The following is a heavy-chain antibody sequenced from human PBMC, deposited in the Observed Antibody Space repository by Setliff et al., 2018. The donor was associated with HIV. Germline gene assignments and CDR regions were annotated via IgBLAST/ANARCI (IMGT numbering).Heavy chain of an antibody. J-gene: IGHJ6*02. CDR2: INYGGGT. Sequence: SETLSLTCAVYGGSFGGSSWSWVRQSPDNHLEFIGEINYGGGTNYNPSLNGRATVSLDKSKMQVSLRLTSVTAADTAVYYCARVHSTVTSRKIHHHGLDVWGQGTTVTVSS. D-gene: IGHD4-17*01. CDR1: GGSFGGSS. V-gene: IGHV4-34*01. CDR3: ARVHSTVTSRKIHHHGLDV.